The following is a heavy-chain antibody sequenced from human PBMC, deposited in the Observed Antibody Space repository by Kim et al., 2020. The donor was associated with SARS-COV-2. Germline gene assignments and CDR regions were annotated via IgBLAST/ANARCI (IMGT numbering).Heavy chain of an antibody. CDR3: ARDRKDDYGMDV. J-gene: IGHJ6*02. V-gene: IGHV4-59*01. Sequence: TYKPSLKSRVTISVDTSKNQFSLKLRSVTAADTAVYYCARDRKDDYGMDVWGQGTTVTVSS.